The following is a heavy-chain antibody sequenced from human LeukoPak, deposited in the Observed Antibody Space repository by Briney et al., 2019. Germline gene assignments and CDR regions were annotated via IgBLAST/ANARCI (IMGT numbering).Heavy chain of an antibody. CDR1: GFTFSSYA. D-gene: IGHD6-13*01. CDR2: ISYDGSNK. J-gene: IGHJ4*02. Sequence: GKSLRLSCAASGFTFSSYAMHWVRQAPGKGLEWVAVISYDGSNKYYADSVKGRFTISRDNSKNTLYLQMNSLRAEDTAVYYCAKDRRPNSYSSSRLDYWGQGTLITVSS. V-gene: IGHV3-30*04. CDR3: AKDRRPNSYSSSRLDY.